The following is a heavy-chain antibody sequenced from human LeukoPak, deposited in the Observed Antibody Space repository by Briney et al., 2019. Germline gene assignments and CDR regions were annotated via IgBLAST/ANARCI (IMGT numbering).Heavy chain of an antibody. D-gene: IGHD2-15*01. CDR3: ARDYCSGGSCYPSSYYGMDV. CDR1: GFTFSSYA. CDR2: ISYDGSNK. Sequence: GGSLRLSCAASGFTFSSYAMHWVRQAPGKGLEWVAVISYDGSNKYYADSVKGRFTISRDNSKNTLYLQMNSLRAEDTAVYYCARDYCSGGSCYPSSYYGMDVWGQGTTVTVSS. J-gene: IGHJ6*02. V-gene: IGHV3-30-3*01.